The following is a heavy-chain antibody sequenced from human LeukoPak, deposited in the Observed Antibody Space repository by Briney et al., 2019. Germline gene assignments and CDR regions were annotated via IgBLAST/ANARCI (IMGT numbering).Heavy chain of an antibody. J-gene: IGHJ4*02. V-gene: IGHV1-2*02. D-gene: IGHD3-22*01. CDR3: ARDLKEYYYDSSGYDY. Sequence: ASVKVSCKASGYTFTSYDINWVRQATGQGLEWMGWINPNSGGTNYAQKFQGRVTMTRDTSISTAYMELSRLRSDDTAVYYCARDLKEYYYDSSGYDYWGQGTLVTVSS. CDR2: INPNSGGT. CDR1: GYTFTSYD.